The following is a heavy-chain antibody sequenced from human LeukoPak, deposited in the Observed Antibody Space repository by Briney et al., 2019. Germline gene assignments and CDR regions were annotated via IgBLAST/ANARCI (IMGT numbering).Heavy chain of an antibody. D-gene: IGHD6-19*01. CDR3: AGRPMAGPHGEWLVRVDFDY. CDR1: GGSISSSSYY. J-gene: IGHJ4*02. Sequence: SETLSLTCTVSGGSISSSSYYWGWIRQPPGKGLEWIGSIYYSGSTYYSPSLKSRVTISVDTSKNQFSLKLSSVTAADTAVYYCAGRPMAGPHGEWLVRVDFDYWGQGTLVTVSS. CDR2: IYYSGST. V-gene: IGHV4-39*01.